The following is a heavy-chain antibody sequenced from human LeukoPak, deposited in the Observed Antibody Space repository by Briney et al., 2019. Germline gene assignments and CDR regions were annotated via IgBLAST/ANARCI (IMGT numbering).Heavy chain of an antibody. CDR1: GGTFSSYA. D-gene: IGHD3-3*01. J-gene: IGHJ6*02. CDR3: ARPGAVPFYDFWSGYSVGMDV. Sequence: GSSVKVSCKASGGTFSSYAISWVRQAPGQGLEWMGGIIPIFGTANYAQKFQSRVTITADESTSTAYMELSSLRSEDTTVYYCARPGAVPFYDFWSGYSVGMDVWGQGTTVTVSS. CDR2: IIPIFGTA. V-gene: IGHV1-69*01.